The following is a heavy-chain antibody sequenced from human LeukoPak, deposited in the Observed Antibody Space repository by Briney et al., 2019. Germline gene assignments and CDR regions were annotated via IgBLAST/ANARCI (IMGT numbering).Heavy chain of an antibody. V-gene: IGHV3-48*03. Sequence: PGGSLRLSCAASGFTFSSYEMSWVRQAPGKGLEWVSYISSSGSTIYYADSVKGRFTISRDNAKNSLYLQMNSLRAEDTAVYYCATGSSCSGGSCFSYYYYGMDVWGQGTTVTVSS. CDR2: ISSSGSTI. CDR1: GFTFSSYE. CDR3: ATGSSCSGGSCFSYYYYGMDV. D-gene: IGHD2-15*01. J-gene: IGHJ6*02.